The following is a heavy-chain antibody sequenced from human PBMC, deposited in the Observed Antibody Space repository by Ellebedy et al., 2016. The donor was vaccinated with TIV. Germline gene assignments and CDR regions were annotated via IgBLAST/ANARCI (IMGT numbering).Heavy chain of an antibody. Sequence: GESLKISCAASGFTFNSSAMNWVRQAPGRGLEWVSAISANGDIRYHADSVKGRFTVSRDKSKSTLYLQMNSLRAEDTGVYFCAKGDVAAANYNWFDLWGQGTLVTVSS. D-gene: IGHD6-13*01. J-gene: IGHJ5*02. CDR2: ISANGDIR. V-gene: IGHV3-23*01. CDR3: AKGDVAAANYNWFDL. CDR1: GFTFNSSA.